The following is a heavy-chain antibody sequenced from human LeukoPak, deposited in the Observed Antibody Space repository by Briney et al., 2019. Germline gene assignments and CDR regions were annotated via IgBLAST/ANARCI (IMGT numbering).Heavy chain of an antibody. J-gene: IGHJ3*02. CDR3: ARDIGLDYSSSSFASDI. CDR1: GGSFTPHC. Sequence: SETLSLTCTVSGGSFTPHCWNWFRQPAGKGLEWNGWIYSGGSTNYKSSLKSRVIMSIDTSKHQLSLKLSSVTAADTAIYYCARDIGLDYSSSSFASDIWGPGTLVIVSS. CDR2: IYSGGST. V-gene: IGHV4-4*07. D-gene: IGHD6-6*01.